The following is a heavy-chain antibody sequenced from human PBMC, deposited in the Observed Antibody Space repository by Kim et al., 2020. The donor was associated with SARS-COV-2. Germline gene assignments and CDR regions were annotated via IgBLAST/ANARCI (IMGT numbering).Heavy chain of an antibody. CDR2: ISNDGGVT. J-gene: IGHJ6*02. CDR3: ARGIFRDGFDV. D-gene: IGHD2-15*01. Sequence: GGSLRLSCAASGFSSSNYYVNWVRQPPGKGLEWVSRISNDGGVTHYADSVRGRFTMSRDSAENTVYLQMHSLSAEDTAVYFCARGIFRDGFDVWGRGTTVTVS. V-gene: IGHV3-74*01. CDR1: GFSSSNYY.